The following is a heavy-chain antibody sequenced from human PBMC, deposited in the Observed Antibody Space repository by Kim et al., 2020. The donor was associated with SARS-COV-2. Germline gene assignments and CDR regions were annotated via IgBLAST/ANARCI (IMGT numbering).Heavy chain of an antibody. V-gene: IGHV4-31*02. Sequence: SASLKSRVTISVDTSQNQCSLKLSSVTAADTAVYYCARAPIVVVITHFDYWGQGTLVTVSS. CDR3: ARAPIVVVITHFDY. D-gene: IGHD3-22*01. J-gene: IGHJ4*02.